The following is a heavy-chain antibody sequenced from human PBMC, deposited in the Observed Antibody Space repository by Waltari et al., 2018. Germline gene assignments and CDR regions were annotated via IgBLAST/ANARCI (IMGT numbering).Heavy chain of an antibody. V-gene: IGHV1-69*13. CDR2: IIPIFGTA. CDR1: GGTFSSYA. D-gene: IGHD2-8*02. CDR3: ASSYCTGGVCYGFDY. Sequence: QVQLVQSGAEVKKPGSSVKVSCKASGGTFSSYAISWVRQAPGQGLEWMGVIIPIFGTANYAQKFQGRVTITADESTSTAYMELSSLRSEDTAVYYCASSYCTGGVCYGFDYWGQGTLVTVSS. J-gene: IGHJ4*02.